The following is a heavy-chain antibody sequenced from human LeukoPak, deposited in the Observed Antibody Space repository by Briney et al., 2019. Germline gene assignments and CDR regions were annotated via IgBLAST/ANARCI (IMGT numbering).Heavy chain of an antibody. D-gene: IGHD6-6*01. Sequence: GGSLRLSCAASGFTFSDYYMSWIRQAPGMGLEWISYISTGGGTIYYADSVKGRFTISRDNAKNSLYLQMNSLRAEDTAVYYCARVYSSSPNYWGQGTLVTVSS. CDR1: GFTFSDYY. CDR2: ISTGGGTI. J-gene: IGHJ4*02. CDR3: ARVYSSSPNY. V-gene: IGHV3-11*04.